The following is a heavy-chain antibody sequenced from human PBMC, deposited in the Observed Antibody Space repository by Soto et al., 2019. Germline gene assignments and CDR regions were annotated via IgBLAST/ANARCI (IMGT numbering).Heavy chain of an antibody. D-gene: IGHD2-8*02. Sequence: HEHLVQSGAEVKRPGASLKVSCKASGYSFTGYYIHWVRQAPGQGLEWMGWINPDSGATNYAQNFQGRVTLTSDTSIITASMALTRLTSDDTAVYYCARGDYGTGGYPFPYFDYWGQVTLVIVSS. CDR2: INPDSGAT. CDR3: ARGDYGTGGYPFPYFDY. V-gene: IGHV1-2*02. CDR1: GYSFTGYY. J-gene: IGHJ4*02.